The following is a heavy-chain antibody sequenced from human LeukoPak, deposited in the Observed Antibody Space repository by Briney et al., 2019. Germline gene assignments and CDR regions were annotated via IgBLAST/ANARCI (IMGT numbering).Heavy chain of an antibody. V-gene: IGHV4-59*01. Sequence: SETLSLTCTVSGGSLSTYYWSWIRQPPGKGLEWIGYVYYSGSTNYNPSLESRVTISVDTSKNQFSLMLSSVTAADTAVYYCARGGTIKNGMDVWGQGTTVTVSS. CDR2: VYYSGST. D-gene: IGHD1-14*01. J-gene: IGHJ6*02. CDR1: GGSLSTYY. CDR3: ARGGTIKNGMDV.